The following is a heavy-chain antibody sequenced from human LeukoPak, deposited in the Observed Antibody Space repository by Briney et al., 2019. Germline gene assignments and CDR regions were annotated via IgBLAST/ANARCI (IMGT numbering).Heavy chain of an antibody. CDR1: GGTISSSSYY. V-gene: IGHV4-39*07. J-gene: IGHJ4*02. Sequence: SETLPLTCTVSGGTISSSSYYWGWIRQPPGKGLEWIGSMYYSGSAYYNSSLKSRVTISEDTSKIQFSLKLSSVTAADTAVYYCGGSGWSGGPFDNWGQGTLATVSS. CDR3: GGSGWSGGPFDN. CDR2: MYYSGSA. D-gene: IGHD6-19*01.